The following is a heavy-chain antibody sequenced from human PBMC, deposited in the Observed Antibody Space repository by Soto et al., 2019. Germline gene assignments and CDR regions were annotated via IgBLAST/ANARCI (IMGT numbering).Heavy chain of an antibody. V-gene: IGHV3-15*01. CDR1: GFTFSNSW. CDR2: IKSGTDGGTI. D-gene: IGHD6-19*01. Sequence: EVQLVESGGGLVKPGGSLRLSCAASGFTFSNSWMSWVRQAPGKGLEWVGRIKSGTDGGTIEYAAPVKGRFTISRDDSKNTLYLQMNSMKTEDTAVYYSTTLSAIAVTGNLYRGYWGQGTLVTVSS. J-gene: IGHJ4*02. CDR3: TTLSAIAVTGNLYRGY.